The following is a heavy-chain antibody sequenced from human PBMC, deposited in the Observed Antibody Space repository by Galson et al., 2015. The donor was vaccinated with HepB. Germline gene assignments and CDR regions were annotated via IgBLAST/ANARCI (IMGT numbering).Heavy chain of an antibody. D-gene: IGHD5-18*01. CDR3: ARPGYSSYGMDV. CDR1: GYNFPTSW. CDR2: IFPADSDT. J-gene: IGHJ6*02. V-gene: IGHV5-51*01. Sequence: QSGAEVKKPGESLTISCQASGYNFPTSWIGWVRQMPGKGLEWMGIIFPADSDTRYSPSFQGQVTISADKSINTAYLQWSSLKALDTAIYYCARPGYSSYGMDVWGQGTTVIVSS.